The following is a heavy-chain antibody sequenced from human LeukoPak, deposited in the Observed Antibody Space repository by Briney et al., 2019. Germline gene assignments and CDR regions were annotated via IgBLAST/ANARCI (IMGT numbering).Heavy chain of an antibody. CDR3: AREVEKYSYGYR. CDR1: GDSISSNNW. Sequence: PSGTLSLTCAVSGDSISSNNWWSWVRQPPGKGLEWIGEIYQSGSTNYNPSLKSRVTMSVDKSKNQFSLKLGSVTAADTAVYFCAREVEKYSYGYRWGQGTLVTVSS. V-gene: IGHV4-4*02. CDR2: IYQSGST. J-gene: IGHJ4*02. D-gene: IGHD5-18*01.